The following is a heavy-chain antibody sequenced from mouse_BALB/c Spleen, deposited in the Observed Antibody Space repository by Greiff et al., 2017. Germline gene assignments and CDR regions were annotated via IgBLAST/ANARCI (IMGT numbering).Heavy chain of an antibody. Sequence: EVQLQQSGAELVKPGASVKLSCTASGFNFNNTSMYWVKQRPEQGLEWIGRIGPAYGNTKYAARFQGQSTITADTSSNTTYLQISSLTSEDTAVYDCYRRTSFYAMDYWGQGTLVTVSA. J-gene: IGHJ3*01. D-gene: IGHD1-1*01. CDR2: IGPAYGNT. CDR3: YRRTSFYAMDY. V-gene: IGHV14-3*02. CDR1: GFNFNNTS.